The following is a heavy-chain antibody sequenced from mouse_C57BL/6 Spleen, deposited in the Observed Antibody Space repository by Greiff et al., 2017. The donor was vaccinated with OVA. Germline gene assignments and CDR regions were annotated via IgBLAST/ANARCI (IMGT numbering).Heavy chain of an antibody. CDR1: GFNIKDDY. J-gene: IGHJ3*01. CDR3: TPDGFAY. Sequence: EVKLVESGAELVRPGASVKLSCTASGFNIKDDYMHWVKQRPEQGLEWIGWIDPENGDTEYASKFQGKATITADTSSNTAYLQLSSLTSEDTAVYYCTPDGFAYWGQGTLVTVSA. V-gene: IGHV14-4*01. CDR2: IDPENGDT.